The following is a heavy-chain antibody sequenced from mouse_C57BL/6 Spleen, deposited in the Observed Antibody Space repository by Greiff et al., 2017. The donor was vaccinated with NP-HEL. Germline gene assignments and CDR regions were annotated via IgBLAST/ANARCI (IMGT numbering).Heavy chain of an antibody. V-gene: IGHV5-17*01. CDR2: ISSGSSTI. Sequence: EVQGVESGGGLVKPGGSLKLSCAASGFTFSDYGMHWVRQAPEKGLEWVAYISSGSSTIYYADTVKGRFTISRDNAKNTLFLQMTSLRSEDTAMYYCARRDYGSSYDYDAMDYWGQGTSVTVSS. CDR1: GFTFSDYG. D-gene: IGHD1-1*01. J-gene: IGHJ4*01. CDR3: ARRDYGSSYDYDAMDY.